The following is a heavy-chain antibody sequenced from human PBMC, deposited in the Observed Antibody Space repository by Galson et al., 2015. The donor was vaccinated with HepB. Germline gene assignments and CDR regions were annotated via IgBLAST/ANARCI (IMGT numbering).Heavy chain of an antibody. Sequence: SVKVSCKVSGYTLTELSMHWVRQAPGKGLEWMGGFDPEDGETIYAQKFQGRVTMTEDTSTDTAYMELSSLRSEDTAVYYCATATVCSSTSCYMDFQHWGQGTLVTVSS. CDR3: ATATVCSSTSCYMDFQH. CDR1: GYTLTELS. CDR2: FDPEDGET. D-gene: IGHD2-2*02. V-gene: IGHV1-24*01. J-gene: IGHJ1*01.